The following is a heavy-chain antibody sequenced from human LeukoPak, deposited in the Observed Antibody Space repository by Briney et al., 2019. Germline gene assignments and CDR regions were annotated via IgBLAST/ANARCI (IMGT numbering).Heavy chain of an antibody. CDR1: GYIFTGYY. CDR2: INPNSGGT. D-gene: IGHD3-10*01. Sequence: GASVKVSCKASGYIFTGYYMHWVRQAPGQGLEWMGWINPNSGGTNYAQKFQGRVTMTRDTSISTAYMELSRLRSDDTAVYYCARVAGGTMVRGANDAFDIWGQGTMVTVSS. V-gene: IGHV1-2*02. CDR3: ARVAGGTMVRGANDAFDI. J-gene: IGHJ3*02.